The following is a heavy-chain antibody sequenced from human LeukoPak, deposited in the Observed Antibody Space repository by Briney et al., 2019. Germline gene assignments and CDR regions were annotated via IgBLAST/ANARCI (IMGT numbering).Heavy chain of an antibody. J-gene: IGHJ4*02. D-gene: IGHD3-22*01. CDR3: AKGEAGTYVYYDSSGYHHDY. Sequence: SVKVSCKTSGGTFRYYAIGWVRQAPGHGLEWMGGLIPMFGTTNYAQQFQGRVTITADESTTTSYMELSRLRFEDTAVYYCAKGEAGTYVYYDSSGYHHDYWGQGTLVTVSS. V-gene: IGHV1-69*13. CDR1: GGTFRYYA. CDR2: LIPMFGTT.